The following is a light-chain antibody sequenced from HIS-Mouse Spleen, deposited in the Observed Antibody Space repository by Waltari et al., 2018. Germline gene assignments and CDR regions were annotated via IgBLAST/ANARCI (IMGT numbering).Light chain of an antibody. V-gene: IGLV1-44*01. Sequence: QSVLTQPPSASGTPGQRVTIPCSGTSPHLGRNTVNLHQPLPGTAPKPLIYSNNQRPSGVPVRFSGSKSGTSASLAISGLQSEDEADYYCAAWDDSLNGNYVFGTGTKVTVL. J-gene: IGLJ1*01. CDR1: SPHLGRNT. CDR3: AAWDDSLNGNYV. CDR2: SNN.